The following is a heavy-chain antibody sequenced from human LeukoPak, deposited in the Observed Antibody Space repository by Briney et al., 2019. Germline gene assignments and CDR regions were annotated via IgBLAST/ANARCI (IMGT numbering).Heavy chain of an antibody. D-gene: IGHD2-15*01. V-gene: IGHV4-34*01. J-gene: IGHJ5*02. CDR1: GGSFSGYY. CDR3: ARGRDRPLFNLGYCSGGSCYGSSWFDP. Sequence: SETLSLTCAVYGGSFSGYYWSWIRQPPGKGLEWIGEINHSGSTNYNPSLKSRVTISVDTSKNQFSLKLSSVTAADTAVYYCARGRDRPLFNLGYCSGGSCYGSSWFDPWGQGTLVTVSS. CDR2: INHSGST.